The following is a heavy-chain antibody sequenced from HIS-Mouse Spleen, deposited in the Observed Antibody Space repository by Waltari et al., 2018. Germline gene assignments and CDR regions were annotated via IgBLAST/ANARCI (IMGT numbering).Heavy chain of an antibody. CDR1: GGSFSGYY. CDR3: ARGRFHSWNDAFDI. J-gene: IGHJ3*02. CDR2: INHSGST. V-gene: IGHV4-34*01. Sequence: QVQLQQWGAGLLKPSETLSLTCAVYGGSFSGYYWRWIRQPPGKGLEWIGEINHSGSTNYNPSLKGRVTISVDTSKNQFSLKLGSVTAADTAVYYCARGRFHSWNDAFDIWGQGTMVTVSS. D-gene: IGHD1-1*01.